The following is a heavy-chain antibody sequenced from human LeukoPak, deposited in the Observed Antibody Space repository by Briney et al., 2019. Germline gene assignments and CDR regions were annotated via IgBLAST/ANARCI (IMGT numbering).Heavy chain of an antibody. CDR3: ARGRSIPAAITPFDP. CDR2: INHSGST. CDR1: GRFFSGYY. J-gene: IGHJ5*02. Sequence: SQTLSLTCAVYGRFFSGYYWSWIRQPPGRGREWVGEINHSGSTNYNPSLKSQVTISVDTSKNQPSLKLSSVTAAATAVYSCARGRSIPAAITPFDPWGQGTLVTVSS. D-gene: IGHD2-2*01. V-gene: IGHV4-34*01.